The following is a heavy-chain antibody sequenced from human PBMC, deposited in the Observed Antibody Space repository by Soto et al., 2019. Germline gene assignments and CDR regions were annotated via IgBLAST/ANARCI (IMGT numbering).Heavy chain of an antibody. CDR2: IIPMFDTT. CDR3: AREVVPETTLGYFDF. V-gene: IGHV1-69*06. CDR1: GGSFSSDA. D-gene: IGHD2-15*01. J-gene: IGHJ4*02. Sequence: QVHLVQSGAEVKEPGSSVKVSCKASGGSFSSDAITWVRQAPGQGLEWIGEIIPMFDTTNYAPEFQGRVTITADTATTTVYMEVSSLTSDDTAVYYCAREVVPETTLGYFDFWGQGALVTVSS.